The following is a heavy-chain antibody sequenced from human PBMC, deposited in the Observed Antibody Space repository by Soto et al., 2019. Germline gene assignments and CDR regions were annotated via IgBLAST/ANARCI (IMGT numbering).Heavy chain of an antibody. J-gene: IGHJ4*02. D-gene: IGHD1-1*01. CDR3: ARVGCLLQPADY. Sequence: ASVKVSCKASGYTFSTHGISWVRQAPGQGLEWMGWISVYNGNTNYAQKFQGRITLTTDTPTTTSYMEMRGLTSDDTAVYYCARVGCLLQPADYWGQGTLFTVSS. CDR2: ISVYNGNT. CDR1: GYTFSTHG. V-gene: IGHV1-18*04.